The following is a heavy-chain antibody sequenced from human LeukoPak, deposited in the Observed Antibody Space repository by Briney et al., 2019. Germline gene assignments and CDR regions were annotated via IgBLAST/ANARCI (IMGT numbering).Heavy chain of an antibody. Sequence: QSGGSLRLSCAASGFTFEDYAMHWVRQAPGKGLEWVSLISGDSGSTYYLGSVKGRFTISRDNNKNSLYLQMNSLRADDTALYYCARGDKKENLSGPSGYFDPWGQGSLVTVSS. J-gene: IGHJ5*02. CDR3: ARGDKKENLSGPSGYFDP. CDR1: GFTFEDYA. V-gene: IGHV3-43D*03. CDR2: ISGDSGST. D-gene: IGHD3-10*01.